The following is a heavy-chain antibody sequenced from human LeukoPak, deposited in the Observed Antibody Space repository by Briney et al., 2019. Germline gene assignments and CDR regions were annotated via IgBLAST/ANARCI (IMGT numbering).Heavy chain of an antibody. V-gene: IGHV1-2*02. D-gene: IGHD3-22*01. J-gene: IGHJ3*02. Sequence: GASVKVSCKASGYTFTGYYMHWVRQAPGQGLEWMGWINPNSGGTNYAQKCQGRVTMTRDTSISTAYMELSRLRSDDTAVYYCARARQWLLLPEDAFDIWGQGTMVTVSS. CDR1: GYTFTGYY. CDR3: ARARQWLLLPEDAFDI. CDR2: INPNSGGT.